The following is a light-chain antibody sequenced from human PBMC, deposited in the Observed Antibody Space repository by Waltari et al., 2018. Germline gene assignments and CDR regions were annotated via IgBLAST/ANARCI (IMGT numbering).Light chain of an antibody. Sequence: QSALTQPRSVSGSPGQSVTIACTGTSRDVGASNYVSWYQQHPGKAPKLIIYDVNKRPSGVPDRFSGSKSGNTATLTISGLQPEDEADYHCCSYVAPYSLVFGGGTSVTVL. CDR2: DVN. V-gene: IGLV2-11*01. CDR1: SRDVGASNY. CDR3: CSYVAPYSLV. J-gene: IGLJ2*01.